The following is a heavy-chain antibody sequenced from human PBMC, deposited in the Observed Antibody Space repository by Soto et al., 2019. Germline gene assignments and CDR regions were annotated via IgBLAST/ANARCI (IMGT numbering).Heavy chain of an antibody. J-gene: IGHJ6*02. CDR3: AREIVRYNWNFGRDYYYGMDV. D-gene: IGHD1-7*01. CDR2: IYYSGST. Sequence: PSETLSLTCTVSGGSVSSGSYYWSWIRQPPGKGLEWIGYIYYSGSTNYNPSLKSLVTISVDTSKNQFSLKLSSVTAADTAVYYCAREIVRYNWNFGRDYYYGMDVWGQGTTVTVSS. CDR1: GGSVSSGSYY. V-gene: IGHV4-61*01.